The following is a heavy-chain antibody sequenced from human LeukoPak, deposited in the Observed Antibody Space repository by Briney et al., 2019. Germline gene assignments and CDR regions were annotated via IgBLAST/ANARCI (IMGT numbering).Heavy chain of an antibody. CDR1: GYTFTSYH. CDR3: NYYDSSGYDLGMNWFDP. J-gene: IGHJ5*02. D-gene: IGHD3-22*01. Sequence: ASVKVSCKASGYTFTSYHMYWVRQAPGQGLEWMGIINPSGGSTSYAQKLQGRVTITADESTSTAYMELSSLRSEDTAVYYCNYYDSSGYDLGMNWFDPWGQGTLVTVSS. CDR2: INPSGGST. V-gene: IGHV1-46*01.